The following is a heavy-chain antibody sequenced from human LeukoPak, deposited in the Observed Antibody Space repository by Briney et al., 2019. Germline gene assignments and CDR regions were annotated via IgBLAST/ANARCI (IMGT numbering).Heavy chain of an antibody. Sequence: GGSPRLSRAPSRVTLSRYSMHSGPPVPGKRLGWVSRINSDGSSTTYADSMKGRFTISRDHAKNTLYLQMNSVRVEDTAVYYCVREPQAEYYFDYWGQGTLVTVS. J-gene: IGHJ4*02. CDR1: RVTLSRYS. D-gene: IGHD1-14*01. CDR3: VREPQAEYYFDY. V-gene: IGHV3-74*01. CDR2: INSDGSST.